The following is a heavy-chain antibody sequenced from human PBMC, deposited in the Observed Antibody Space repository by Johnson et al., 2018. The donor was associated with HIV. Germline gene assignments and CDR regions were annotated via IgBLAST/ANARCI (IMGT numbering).Heavy chain of an antibody. Sequence: VQLVESGGGLVQPGGSLRLSCAASGFTFSNSDMNWVHQAPGKRLEWVSGVSWNGSRTHYADSVQGRFNISRDNSKTTLYLQMNSLRAEDTAVYYCAARIAVADDDAFDIWGQGTMVTVSS. CDR2: VSWNGSRT. J-gene: IGHJ3*02. CDR3: AARIAVADDDAFDI. CDR1: GFTFSNSD. D-gene: IGHD6-19*01. V-gene: IGHV3-35*01.